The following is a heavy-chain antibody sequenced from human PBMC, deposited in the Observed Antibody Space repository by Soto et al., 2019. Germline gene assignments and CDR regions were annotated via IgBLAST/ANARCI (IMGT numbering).Heavy chain of an antibody. CDR2: ISYDGSNK. D-gene: IGHD3-22*01. V-gene: IGHV3-30*18. CDR1: GFTFSSYG. Sequence: QVQLVESGGGVVQPGRSLRLSCAASGFTFSSYGMHWVRQAPGKGLEWVAVISYDGSNKYYVDSVKGRFTISRDNSKDTLYLQMNNLRAEDTAVYYCAKDPTRRHYDDSSGYYYGDYWGQGALVTVSS. J-gene: IGHJ4*02. CDR3: AKDPTRRHYDDSSGYYYGDY.